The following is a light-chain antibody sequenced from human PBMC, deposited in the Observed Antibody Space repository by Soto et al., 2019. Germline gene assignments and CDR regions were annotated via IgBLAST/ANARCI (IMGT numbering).Light chain of an antibody. J-gene: IGKJ1*01. Sequence: DIQMTQSPSTLSASVGDRVTITCRASQGISNWLAWYQQKPGKPPKLLIYDVSGLDSGVPSRFSGHGYGTEFTLTISCLQPEDFATFYCQQYDSFPWTFGQGTNVDIK. CDR3: QQYDSFPWT. CDR1: QGISNW. V-gene: IGKV1-5*01. CDR2: DVS.